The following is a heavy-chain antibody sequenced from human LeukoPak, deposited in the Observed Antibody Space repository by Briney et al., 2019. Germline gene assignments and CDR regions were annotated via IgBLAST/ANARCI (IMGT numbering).Heavy chain of an antibody. D-gene: IGHD6-6*01. J-gene: IGHJ4*02. CDR1: GGSISSYY. V-gene: IGHV4-59*01. CDR2: IYYSGST. CDR3: ARVMAIAALYLDC. Sequence: SETLSLTCTVSGGSISSYYWSWIRQPPGKGLEWIGYIYYSGSTNYNPSLKSRVTISVDTSKNQFSLKLSSVTAADTAVYYCARVMAIAALYLDCWGQGTLVTVSS.